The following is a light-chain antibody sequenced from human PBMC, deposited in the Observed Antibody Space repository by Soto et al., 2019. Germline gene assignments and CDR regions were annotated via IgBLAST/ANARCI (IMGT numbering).Light chain of an antibody. CDR3: QQYDSSPIT. CDR1: QSVSSRD. CDR2: NTS. J-gene: IGKJ5*01. Sequence: EVVLTQSPATLSLSPGERATLSCRASQSVSSRDLAWYQQKPGQAPRLLIFNTSSRATGIPDRFSGSGSGTDFTLTINRLEPEDFAVYYCQQYDSSPITFGQGTRLEIK. V-gene: IGKV3-20*01.